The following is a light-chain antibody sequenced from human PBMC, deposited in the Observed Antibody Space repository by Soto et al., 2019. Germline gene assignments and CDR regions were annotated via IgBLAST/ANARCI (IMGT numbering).Light chain of an antibody. CDR3: CSYAGSSTLV. CDR2: EVT. V-gene: IGLV2-23*02. Sequence: QSALTQPASVSGSPGQSMTISCTGTSSDVGSHNLVSWYQQHPGKTPKLVIYEVTKRPSGVSNRFSGSKSDNTASLTISGLQAEDEADYYCCSYAGSSTLVFGGGTKVTVL. CDR1: SSDVGSHNL. J-gene: IGLJ2*01.